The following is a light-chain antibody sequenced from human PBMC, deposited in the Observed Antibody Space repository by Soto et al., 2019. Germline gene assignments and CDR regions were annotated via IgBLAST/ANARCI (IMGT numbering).Light chain of an antibody. Sequence: DIQITQSPSTLSASVVDRVTITCRASQSISSWLAWYQQKPGKAPKLLIYKASTLKSGVPSRFSGSGSGTDFTLTISRLEPEDFAVYYCQQYGSSGTFGQGTKVDNK. CDR1: QSISSW. J-gene: IGKJ1*01. CDR2: KAS. V-gene: IGKV1-5*03. CDR3: QQYGSSGT.